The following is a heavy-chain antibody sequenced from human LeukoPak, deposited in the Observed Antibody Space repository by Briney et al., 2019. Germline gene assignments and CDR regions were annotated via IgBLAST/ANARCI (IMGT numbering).Heavy chain of an antibody. CDR2: IHSSGST. CDR3: ARPGQSSWWIYFNY. Sequence: SETLSLTCSVSGGSSSSYYWTWIRQPPGKGLEWIGHIHSSGSTDYSPSLKSRVTMSIDTSKNQFSLRLSSVTAADTAVYYCARPGQSSWWIYFNYWGQGTLVTVSA. D-gene: IGHD2-15*01. CDR1: GGSSSSYY. V-gene: IGHV4-4*09. J-gene: IGHJ4*02.